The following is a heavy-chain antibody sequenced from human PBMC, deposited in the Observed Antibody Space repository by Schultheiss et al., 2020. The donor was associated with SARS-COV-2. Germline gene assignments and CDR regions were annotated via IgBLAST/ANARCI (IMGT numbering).Heavy chain of an antibody. J-gene: IGHJ5*02. V-gene: IGHV1-18*01. CDR3: ARDSSSWYETAWFDP. D-gene: IGHD6-13*01. Sequence: ASVKVSCKASGYTFTSYGISWVRQAPGQGLEWMGWISAYNGNTNYAQKLQGRVTMTTDTSTSTAYMELRSLTSDDTAVYYCARDSSSWYETAWFDPWGQGTLVTVSS. CDR2: ISAYNGNT. CDR1: GYTFTSYG.